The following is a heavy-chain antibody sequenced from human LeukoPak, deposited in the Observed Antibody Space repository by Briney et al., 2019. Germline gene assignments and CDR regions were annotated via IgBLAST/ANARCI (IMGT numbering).Heavy chain of an antibody. J-gene: IGHJ6*04. CDR1: GYSFTNYG. V-gene: IGHV1-18*01. D-gene: IGHD3-16*01. CDR2: ISGYNSKT. CDR3: ARGGGRGRVSLWGRLEYRDV. Sequence: ASVKVSCKTSGYSFTNYGITWVREAPGQGLEWRGWISGYNSKTVYAQKLQGRVTMTTDTSTSTVYMQLRRLTSDDTAVYYCARGGGRGRVSLWGRLEYRDVWGKGTRVIVSS.